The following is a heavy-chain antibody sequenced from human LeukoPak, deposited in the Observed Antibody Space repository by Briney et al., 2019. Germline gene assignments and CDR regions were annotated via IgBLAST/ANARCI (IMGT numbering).Heavy chain of an antibody. CDR1: GDSVYSNSAA. Sequence: SQTLSLTCAISGDSVYSNSAAWNWIRQSPSRGFEWLGRPYYGSKWYNDYAVSVKSRITINPDTSKNQFSLQLNSVTPEDTAVYYCARTGTYSSGWYVVDYWGEETLVTVSS. V-gene: IGHV6-1*01. D-gene: IGHD6-19*01. J-gene: IGHJ4*02. CDR2: PYYGSKWYN. CDR3: ARTGTYSSGWYVVDY.